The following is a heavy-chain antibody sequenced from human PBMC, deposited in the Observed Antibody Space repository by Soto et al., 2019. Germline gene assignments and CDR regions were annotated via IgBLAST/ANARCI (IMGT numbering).Heavy chain of an antibody. CDR2: INHSGST. D-gene: IGHD5-18*01. V-gene: IGHV4-34*01. CDR3: ARPGDGYNLAAFDI. Sequence: SETLSLTCAVYGGSFSGYYWSWISQPPGKGLEWIGEINHSGSTNYNPSLKSRVTISVDTSKNQFSLRLTSVTAADTAVYYCARPGDGYNLAAFDIWGQGTVVTVSS. J-gene: IGHJ3*02. CDR1: GGSFSGYY.